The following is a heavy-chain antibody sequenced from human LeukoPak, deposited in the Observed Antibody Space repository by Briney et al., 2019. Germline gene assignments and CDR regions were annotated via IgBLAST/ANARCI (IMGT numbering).Heavy chain of an antibody. Sequence: SETLSLTCTVSGGSISSYYWSWIRQPPGKGLEWIGYIYYSGSTNYNPSLKSRVTISVDTSKNQFSLKLSAVTAADTAVYYCARVWDEWEFDYWGQGTLVTVSS. D-gene: IGHD1-26*01. J-gene: IGHJ4*02. CDR3: ARVWDEWEFDY. V-gene: IGHV4-59*01. CDR1: GGSISSYY. CDR2: IYYSGST.